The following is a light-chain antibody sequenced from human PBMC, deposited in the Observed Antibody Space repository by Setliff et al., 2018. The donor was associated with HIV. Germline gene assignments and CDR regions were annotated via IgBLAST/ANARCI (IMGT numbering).Light chain of an antibody. Sequence: QSALTQPASVSGSPGQSITISCTGTSSDLGSYNLVSWYQQHPGKAPKLMIYEVSKRPSGVSNRFSGSKSGNTASLTISGLQVEDESDYYCCSYAGSSTSMVFGGGTKVTVL. CDR3: CSYAGSSTSMV. V-gene: IGLV2-23*02. CDR1: SSDLGSYNL. J-gene: IGLJ2*01. CDR2: EVS.